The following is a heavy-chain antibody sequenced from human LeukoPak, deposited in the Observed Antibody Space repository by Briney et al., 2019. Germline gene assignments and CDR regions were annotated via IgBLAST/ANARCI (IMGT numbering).Heavy chain of an antibody. CDR3: AKGSVVVIATNYFDY. V-gene: IGHV1-46*01. CDR1: GYTFISNY. CDR2: INPSGGSP. Sequence: ASVKVSCKAYGYTFISNYLNWVRQAPGQGLEWVGIINPSGGSPSYAQKFQGRVTMTRDMSTSTVYMTLSSLKSEDTAVYYCAKGSVVVIATNYFDYWGQGTLVTVSS. D-gene: IGHD2-15*01. J-gene: IGHJ4*02.